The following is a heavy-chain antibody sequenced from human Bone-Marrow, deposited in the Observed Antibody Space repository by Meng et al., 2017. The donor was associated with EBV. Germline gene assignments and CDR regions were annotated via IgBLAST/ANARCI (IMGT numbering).Heavy chain of an antibody. CDR3: ERVMGGIQLWFYLYNWFDP. CDR1: GGSFRGYY. Sequence: QLQQSGPGLVKPSEPLSLTSAVSGGSFRGYYWCWIRQPPGKGLEWIGEINHSGSTNYNPSLKSRVTISVDTSKNQFSLKLSSVTAADTAVYSCERVMGGIQLWFYLYNWFDPWGQGTLVTVSS. D-gene: IGHD5-18*01. J-gene: IGHJ5*02. CDR2: INHSGST. V-gene: IGHV4-34*01.